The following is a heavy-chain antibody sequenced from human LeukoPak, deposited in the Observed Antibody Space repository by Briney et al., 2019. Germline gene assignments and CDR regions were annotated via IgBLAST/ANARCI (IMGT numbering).Heavy chain of an antibody. D-gene: IGHD6-13*01. CDR3: ASVDRDSNSRYYFDY. V-gene: IGHV4-34*01. CDR1: GGPFRGYY. J-gene: IGHJ4*02. Sequence: PSETLSLTCADYGGPFRGYYWSWIRQPPGEGLEWIGEINHSGSTNYNPSLKSRVTISVDTSKNQFSLMLSSVTAADTAVYYWASVDRDSNSRYYFDYWGQGTLVTVSS. CDR2: INHSGST.